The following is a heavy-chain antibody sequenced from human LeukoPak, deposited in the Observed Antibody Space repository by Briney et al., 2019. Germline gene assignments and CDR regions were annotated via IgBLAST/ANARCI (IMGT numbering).Heavy chain of an antibody. CDR2: ISSSSTI. J-gene: IGHJ4*02. CDR3: AKYSGYSSGWTAGVLDY. D-gene: IGHD6-19*01. CDR1: GFTFSSYS. Sequence: PGGSLRLSCAASGFTFSSYSMNWVRQAPGKGLEWVSYISSSSTIYYADSVKGRFTISRDNSKNTLYLQMNSLRAEDTAVYYCAKYSGYSSGWTAGVLDYWGQGTLVTVSS. V-gene: IGHV3-48*01.